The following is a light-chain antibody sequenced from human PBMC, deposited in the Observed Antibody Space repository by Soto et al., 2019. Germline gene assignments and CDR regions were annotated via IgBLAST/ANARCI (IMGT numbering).Light chain of an antibody. J-gene: IGLJ3*02. CDR3: ATWDDSLNARGV. Sequence: QSVLTQPPSASGTPGQRVTISCSGSRSNIGNTAVSWYQQFPGTAPKLLIYNNNQRPSGVPDRFSGSKSGTSASLAISGLQSEDEADYYCATWDDSLNARGVFGGGTNVTVL. CDR1: RSNIGNTA. CDR2: NNN. V-gene: IGLV1-44*01.